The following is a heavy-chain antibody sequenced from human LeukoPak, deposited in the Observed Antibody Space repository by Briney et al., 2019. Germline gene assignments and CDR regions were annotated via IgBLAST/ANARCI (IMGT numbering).Heavy chain of an antibody. CDR3: ARGSSSGWYSCFDY. V-gene: IGHV3-66*01. CDR1: GFTVSSNY. J-gene: IGHJ4*02. D-gene: IGHD6-19*01. Sequence: GGSLRLSCAASGFTVSSNYMSWVRQAPGKGLEWVSVIYSGGSTYYADSVKGRFTISRDNSKNTLYLQMNSLRAEDTAVYYCARGSSSGWYSCFDYWGQGTLVTVSS. CDR2: IYSGGST.